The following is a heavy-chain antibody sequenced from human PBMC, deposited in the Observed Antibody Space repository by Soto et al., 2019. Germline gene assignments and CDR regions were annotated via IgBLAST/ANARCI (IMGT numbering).Heavy chain of an antibody. CDR2: ISYDGSNK. CDR3: AKDIMVRGVPYYYYYGMDV. J-gene: IGHJ6*02. CDR1: GFTFSSYG. Sequence: PGGSLRLSCAASGFTFSSYGMHWVRQAPGKGLEWVAVISYDGSNKYYADSVKGRFTISRDNSKNTLYLQMNSLRAEDTAVYYCAKDIMVRGVPYYYYYGMDVWGQGTTVTVSS. V-gene: IGHV3-30*18. D-gene: IGHD3-10*01.